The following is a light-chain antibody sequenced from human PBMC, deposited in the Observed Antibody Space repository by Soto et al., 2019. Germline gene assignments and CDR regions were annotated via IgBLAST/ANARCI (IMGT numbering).Light chain of an antibody. V-gene: IGKV1-27*01. CDR1: QGISTY. Sequence: DIQMTQSPSSLSASIGDRVTITCRASQGISTYLASYQQKPGKVPNLLIYPASTLQSGVPSPFSGSGSGTDFTLTISSLQPEDVATYYCQKYNIVPLTFGGGTKVEIK. CDR2: PAS. CDR3: QKYNIVPLT. J-gene: IGKJ4*01.